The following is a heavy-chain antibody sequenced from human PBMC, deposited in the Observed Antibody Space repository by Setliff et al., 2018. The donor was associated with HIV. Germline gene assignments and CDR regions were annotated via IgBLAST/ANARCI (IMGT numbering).Heavy chain of an antibody. CDR1: DGSTSSYY. D-gene: IGHD4-17*01. Sequence: SETLSLTCTVSDGSTSSYYWNWFRQPAGKGLEWIGRIYSSGTTIYNPSLKSRVAMSVDTSKNQFSLKLSSVTAADTAVYYCARHRYGGTSVPKYFDYWGKGTTVTVSS. V-gene: IGHV4-4*07. CDR2: IYSSGTT. J-gene: IGHJ4*03. CDR3: ARHRYGGTSVPKYFDY.